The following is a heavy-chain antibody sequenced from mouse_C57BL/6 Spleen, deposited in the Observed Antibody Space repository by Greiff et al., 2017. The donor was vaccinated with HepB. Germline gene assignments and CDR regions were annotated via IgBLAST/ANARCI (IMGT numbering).Heavy chain of an antibody. D-gene: IGHD2-2*01. J-gene: IGHJ2*01. V-gene: IGHV1-55*01. CDR1: GYTFTSYW. CDR3: ARRVYGYDVGIDY. Sequence: QVQLQQPGAELVKPGASVKMSCKASGYTFTSYWITWVKQRPGQGLEWIGDIYPGSGSTNYNEKFKSKATLTVDTSSSPAYMQLSSLTSEDSAVYYCARRVYGYDVGIDYWGQGTTLTVSS. CDR2: IYPGSGST.